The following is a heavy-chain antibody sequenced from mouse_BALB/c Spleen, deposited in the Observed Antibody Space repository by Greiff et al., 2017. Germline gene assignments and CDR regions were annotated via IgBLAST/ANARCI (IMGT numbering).Heavy chain of an antibody. CDR1: GFSLTSYG. CDR3: AKGGEYYFDY. V-gene: IGHV2-9*02. CDR2: IWAGGST. J-gene: IGHJ2*01. Sequence: VKLVESGPGLVAPSQSLSITCTVSGFSLTSYGVHWVRQPPGKGLEWLGVIWAGGSTNYNSATMSRLSISKDNSKSQVFLQMNSLQTDDTAMYYCAKGGEYYFDYWGQGTTLTVSA.